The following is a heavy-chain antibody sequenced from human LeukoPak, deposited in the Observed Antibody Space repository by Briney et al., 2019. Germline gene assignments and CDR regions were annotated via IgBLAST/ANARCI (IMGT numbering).Heavy chain of an antibody. D-gene: IGHD6-6*01. CDR2: TYYNGST. Sequence: PSETLSLTCTVAGGSISSYYWSWIRQPPGKGREWIGNTYYNGSTNSNPSLKSRVTISVDTSKNQFSLKLSSVTAADTAVYYCAREAPGTIAAREAFD. CDR3: AREAPGTIAAREAFD. J-gene: IGHJ3*01. V-gene: IGHV4-59*01. CDR1: GGSISSYY.